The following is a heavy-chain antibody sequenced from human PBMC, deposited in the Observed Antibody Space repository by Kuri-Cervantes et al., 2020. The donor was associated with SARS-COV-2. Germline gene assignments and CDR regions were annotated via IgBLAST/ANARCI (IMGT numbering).Heavy chain of an antibody. CDR3: ATLSLPRSTSYYYHYYMDV. CDR2: IISIFGTA. Sequence: SVKVSCKASGGTFSSYAISWVRQAPGQGLEWMGGIISIFGTANYAQKFQGRVTITADESTSTAYMELSSLRSEDTAVYYCATLSLPRSTSYYYHYYMDVWGKGTTGTVSS. J-gene: IGHJ6*03. CDR1: GGTFSSYA. V-gene: IGHV1-69*13. D-gene: IGHD2-2*01.